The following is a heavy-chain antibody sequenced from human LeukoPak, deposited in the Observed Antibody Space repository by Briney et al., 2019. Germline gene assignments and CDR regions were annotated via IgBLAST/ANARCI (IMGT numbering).Heavy chain of an antibody. CDR3: DYYYDSPMGAFDI. V-gene: IGHV4-39*01. D-gene: IGHD3-22*01. Sequence: SETLSLTCTVSGGSISIGSYYWGWIRQPPGKGLEWIGSIYYGSHYNPSLKSRVTISVDTSKNQFSLKLSSVTAADTAVYYCDYYYDSPMGAFDIWGQGTMVTVSS. CDR1: GGSISIGSYY. CDR2: IYYGS. J-gene: IGHJ3*02.